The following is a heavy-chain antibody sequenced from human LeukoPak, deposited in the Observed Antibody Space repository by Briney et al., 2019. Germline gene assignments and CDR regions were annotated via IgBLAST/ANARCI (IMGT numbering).Heavy chain of an antibody. CDR1: GFTFSSYW. V-gene: IGHV3-7*03. CDR2: IKQDGSEK. Sequence: GGSLRLSCAASGFTFSSYWMSWVRQAPGKGLEWVANIKQDGSEKYYVDSVKGRFTISRDNADNSLYLQLSSLRAEDTAVYYCAREQRTFDYWGQGILVTVSS. J-gene: IGHJ4*02. CDR3: AREQRTFDY. D-gene: IGHD5-24*01.